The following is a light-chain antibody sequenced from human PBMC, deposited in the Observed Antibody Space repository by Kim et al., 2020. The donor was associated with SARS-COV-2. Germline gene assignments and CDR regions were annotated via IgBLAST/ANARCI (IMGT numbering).Light chain of an antibody. Sequence: SPGDRATRSCRTSQDIENNLMLYHQKPGQTPRLLIYDASNRATGIPARFSGSGSGTDFTLTISSLEPEDFGVYYCQQRGNWPLTFGGGTKVDI. CDR3: QQRGNWPLT. V-gene: IGKV3-11*01. CDR1: QDIENN. CDR2: DAS. J-gene: IGKJ4*01.